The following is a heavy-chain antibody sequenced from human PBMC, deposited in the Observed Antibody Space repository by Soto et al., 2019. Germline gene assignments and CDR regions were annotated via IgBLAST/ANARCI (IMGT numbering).Heavy chain of an antibody. V-gene: IGHV3-33*01. Sequence: QVQLVESGGGVVQPGRSLRLSCAASGFTFSSYGMHWVRQAPGKGLEWVAVIWYDGSNKYYADSVKGRFTISRDNSKNTLDLQMNSLRAEDTAVYYCARDLGGWYEVGGDYWGQGTLVTVSS. CDR3: ARDLGGWYEVGGDY. D-gene: IGHD6-19*01. J-gene: IGHJ4*02. CDR1: GFTFSSYG. CDR2: IWYDGSNK.